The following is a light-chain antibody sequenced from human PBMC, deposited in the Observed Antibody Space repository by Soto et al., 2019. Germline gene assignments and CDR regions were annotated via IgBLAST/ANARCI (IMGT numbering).Light chain of an antibody. CDR1: TGAVTTGYY. CDR2: STS. V-gene: IGLV7-43*01. Sequence: QAVVTQEPSLTVSPGGTVTLTCASSTGAVTTGYYPNWFQQKPGQAPRALIYSTSNKYSWTPARFSGSLLGGKAALTLSGVQPEDEAEYYCLLYYGGPQTWVFGGGTQLTVL. J-gene: IGLJ3*02. CDR3: LLYYGGPQTWV.